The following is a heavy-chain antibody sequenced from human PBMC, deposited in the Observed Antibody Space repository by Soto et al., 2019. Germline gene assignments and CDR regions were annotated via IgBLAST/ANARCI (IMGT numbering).Heavy chain of an antibody. CDR3: ARQIRGYDLRQYFDY. J-gene: IGHJ4*02. CDR1: GGSISSYY. CDR2: IYYSGST. Sequence: PSETLSLTCTVSGGSISSYYWSWIRQPPGKGLEWIGYIYYSGSTNYNPSLKSRVTISVDTSKNQFSLKLSSVTAADTAVYYCARQIRGYDLRQYFDYWGQGTLVTVSS. D-gene: IGHD5-12*01. V-gene: IGHV4-59*08.